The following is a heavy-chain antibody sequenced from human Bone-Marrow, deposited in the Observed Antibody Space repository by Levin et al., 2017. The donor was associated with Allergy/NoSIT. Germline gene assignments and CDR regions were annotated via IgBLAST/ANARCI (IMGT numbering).Heavy chain of an antibody. D-gene: IGHD3-10*01. CDR1: GFTFRTYW. CDR3: ARDWSGAMDV. CDR2: IRDDGGEK. V-gene: IGHV3-7*01. Sequence: GESLKISCAASGFTFRTYWMSWVRQAPGKGLEWVANIRDDGGEKYYVDSVKGRFTISRDNAKDSLYLQMNSLRVEDTAVYYCARDWSGAMDVWGKGTTVSVSS. J-gene: IGHJ6*03.